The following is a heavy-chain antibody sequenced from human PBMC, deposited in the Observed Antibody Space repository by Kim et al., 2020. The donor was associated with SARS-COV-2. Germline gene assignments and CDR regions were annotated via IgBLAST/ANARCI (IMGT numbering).Heavy chain of an antibody. V-gene: IGHV3-30*04. Sequence: GGSLRLSCAASGFTFSSYAMHWVRQAPGKGLEWVAVISYDGSNKYYADSVKGRFTISRDNSKNTLYLQMNSLRAEDTAVYYCARTIAEYGGYFDYWGQGTLVTVSS. J-gene: IGHJ4*02. CDR3: ARTIAEYGGYFDY. CDR2: ISYDGSNK. D-gene: IGHD2-15*01. CDR1: GFTFSSYA.